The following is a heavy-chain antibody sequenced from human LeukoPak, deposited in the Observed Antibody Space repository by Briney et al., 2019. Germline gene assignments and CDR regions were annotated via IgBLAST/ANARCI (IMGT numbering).Heavy chain of an antibody. CDR2: ITGSSGTI. J-gene: IGHJ4*02. D-gene: IGHD3-22*01. CDR3: AGSHYVGSGYFAY. Sequence: GGSLRLSCAASGFTFSTYSMNWVRQAPGRGLEWVSFITGSSGTIYYADSVKGRFTISRDNAKNSLYLQMNTLRVEDTAVYYFAGSHYVGSGYFAYWGQGTLVTVSP. V-gene: IGHV3-48*04. CDR1: GFTFSTYS.